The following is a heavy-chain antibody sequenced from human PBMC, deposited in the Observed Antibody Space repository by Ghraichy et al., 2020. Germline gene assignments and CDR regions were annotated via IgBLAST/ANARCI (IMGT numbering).Heavy chain of an antibody. Sequence: SETLSLTCAVYGGSFSGYYWSWIRQPPGKGLEWIGEINHSGSTNYNPSLKSRVTISVDTSKNQFSLKLSSVTAADTAVYYCARGGDYEKGWFDPWGQGTLVTVSS. CDR3: ARGGDYEKGWFDP. D-gene: IGHD3-22*01. J-gene: IGHJ5*02. V-gene: IGHV4-34*01. CDR2: INHSGST. CDR1: GGSFSGYY.